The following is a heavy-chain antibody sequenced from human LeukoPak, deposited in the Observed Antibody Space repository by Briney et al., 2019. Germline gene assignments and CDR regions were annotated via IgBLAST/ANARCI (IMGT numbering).Heavy chain of an antibody. CDR1: GFTFSDYY. D-gene: IGHD4-17*01. V-gene: IGHV3-11*06. Sequence: RGSLRLSCAASGFTFSDYYMSWLRQAPGKGLEWVSYISSSSSYTNYADSVKGRFTISRDNAKNSLYLQMNSLRAEDTAVYYCAREAWGTVTDYWGQGTLVTVSS. CDR2: ISSSSSYT. CDR3: AREAWGTVTDY. J-gene: IGHJ4*02.